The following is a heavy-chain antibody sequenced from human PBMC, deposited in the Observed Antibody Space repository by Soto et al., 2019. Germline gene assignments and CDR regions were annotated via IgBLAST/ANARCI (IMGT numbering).Heavy chain of an antibody. J-gene: IGHJ6*02. Sequence: QVQLVESGGGVVQPGRSLRLSCAASGFTFSSYAMHWVRQAPGKGLEWVAVISYDGSNKYYADSVKGRFTISRDNSKNTLDRQMNSLRAEDTAGYYCARGGPAMVRGVHYGMDVWGQGTTVTVSS. CDR3: ARGGPAMVRGVHYGMDV. CDR1: GFTFSSYA. D-gene: IGHD3-10*01. V-gene: IGHV3-30-3*01. CDR2: ISYDGSNK.